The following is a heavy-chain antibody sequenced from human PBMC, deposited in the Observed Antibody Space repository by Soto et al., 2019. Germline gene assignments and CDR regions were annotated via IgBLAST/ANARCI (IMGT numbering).Heavy chain of an antibody. Sequence: PGGSLRLSCAASGFTFSSYAMSWVRQAPGKGLEWVSAISGSGGSTYYADSVKGRFTISRDNSKNTLYLQMNSLRAEDTAVYYCAKDGYSSSWYRRYGMDVWGQGTTVTVSS. V-gene: IGHV3-23*01. CDR3: AKDGYSSSWYRRYGMDV. D-gene: IGHD6-13*01. CDR2: ISGSGGST. CDR1: GFTFSSYA. J-gene: IGHJ6*02.